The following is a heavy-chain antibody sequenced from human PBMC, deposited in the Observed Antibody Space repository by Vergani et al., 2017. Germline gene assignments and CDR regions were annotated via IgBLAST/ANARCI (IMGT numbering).Heavy chain of an antibody. CDR3: ARDGGNCSGGSCYSKRGAYFDY. D-gene: IGHD2-15*01. CDR1: GDSVSSNSAA. J-gene: IGHJ4*02. V-gene: IGHV6-1*01. Sequence: QVQLQQSGPGLVKPSQTLSLTCAISGDSVSSNSAAWNWIRQSPSRGLEWLGRTYYRSKWYNDYAVSVKSRITINPDTSKNQFSLQLNSVTPDDTAVYYCARDGGNCSGGSCYSKRGAYFDYWGQGTLVTVSS. CDR2: TYYRSKWYN.